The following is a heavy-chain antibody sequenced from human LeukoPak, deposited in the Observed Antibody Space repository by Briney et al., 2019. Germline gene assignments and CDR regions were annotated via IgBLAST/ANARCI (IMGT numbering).Heavy chain of an antibody. CDR1: GFTFSSYW. V-gene: IGHV3-7*01. CDR3: ARDLTYCGGDCDPGEASDY. CDR2: IKQDGSEK. D-gene: IGHD2-21*02. J-gene: IGHJ4*02. Sequence: QPGGSLRLSCAASGFTFSSYWMSWVRQAPGKGLEWVANIKQDGSEKYYVDSVKGRFTISRDNAKNSLYLQMNSLRAEDTAVYYCARDLTYCGGDCDPGEASDYWGQGTLVTVSS.